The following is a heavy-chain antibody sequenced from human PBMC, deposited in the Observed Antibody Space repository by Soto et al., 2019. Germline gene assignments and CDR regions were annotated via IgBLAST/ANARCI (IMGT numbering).Heavy chain of an antibody. V-gene: IGHV4-4*02. CDR3: ARGLTAAGPSDY. CDR2: LYHSGST. D-gene: IGHD6-13*01. CDR1: GGSISRSNW. Sequence: QVQLQESGPGLVKPSGTLSLTCAVSGGSISRSNWWSWVRQPPGKGLEWIGELYHSGSTNYNPSLKSRVTISVDRAKNHFSLKLSSVTAADTAVYYCARGLTAAGPSDYWGQGTLVTVSS. J-gene: IGHJ4*02.